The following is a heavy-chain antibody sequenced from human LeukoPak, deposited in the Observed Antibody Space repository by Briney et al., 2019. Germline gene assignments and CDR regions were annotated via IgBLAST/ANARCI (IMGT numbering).Heavy chain of an antibody. CDR2: ISGSGGST. V-gene: IGHV3-23*01. CDR1: GFTFSSYA. CDR3: AKTGLRHIAVGSPFDP. J-gene: IGHJ5*02. Sequence: GGSLRLSCAASGFTFSSYAMSWVRQAPEKGLEWVSAISGSGGSTYYADSVKGRFTISGDNSKNTLYLQMNSLRAEDTAVYYCAKTGLRHIAVGSPFDPWGQGTLVTVSS. D-gene: IGHD6-19*01.